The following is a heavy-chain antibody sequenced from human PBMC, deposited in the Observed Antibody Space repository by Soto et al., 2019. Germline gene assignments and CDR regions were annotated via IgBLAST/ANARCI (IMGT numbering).Heavy chain of an antibody. Sequence: ASVKVSCKASGYTFTSYGISWVRQAPGQGLEWMGWISAYNGNTNYAQKLQGRVTMTTDTSTSTAYMELRSLRSDDTAVYYCARDSGWYRNYYYGMDVWGQGTTVTVSS. CDR3: ARDSGWYRNYYYGMDV. CDR2: ISAYNGNT. D-gene: IGHD6-19*01. J-gene: IGHJ6*02. CDR1: GYTFTSYG. V-gene: IGHV1-18*01.